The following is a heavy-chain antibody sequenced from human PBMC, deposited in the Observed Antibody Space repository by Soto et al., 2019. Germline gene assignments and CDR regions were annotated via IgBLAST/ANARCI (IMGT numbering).Heavy chain of an antibody. CDR2: INPSGGST. D-gene: IGHD3-22*01. CDR3: ARVRDSYFDY. Sequence: QVQLVQSGAEVKKPGASVKVSCKASGYTFTSYYMHWVRQAPGQGLEWMGIINPSGGSTSYAQKFQDRVTMTSDTSTCTLYMELSSLSSEGTAGAYWARVRDSYFDYWGQGTPVTVSS. CDR1: GYTFTSYY. J-gene: IGHJ4*01. V-gene: IGHV1-46*01.